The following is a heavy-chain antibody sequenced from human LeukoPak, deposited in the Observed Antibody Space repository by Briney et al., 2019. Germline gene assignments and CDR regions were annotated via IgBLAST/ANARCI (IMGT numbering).Heavy chain of an antibody. Sequence: GESLKISCKGSGYSFTSYWIGWVRQMPGKGLEWMGSIYPGDSDTRYSPSFQGQVTISADKPMSTADLQWSSLKSSDTAMYYCARQGIAGSAAPFDYWGQGTLVTVSS. D-gene: IGHD6-13*01. CDR2: IYPGDSDT. CDR1: GYSFTSYW. V-gene: IGHV5-51*01. J-gene: IGHJ4*02. CDR3: ARQGIAGSAAPFDY.